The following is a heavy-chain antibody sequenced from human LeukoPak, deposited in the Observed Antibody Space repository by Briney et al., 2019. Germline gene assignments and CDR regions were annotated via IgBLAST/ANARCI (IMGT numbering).Heavy chain of an antibody. V-gene: IGHV3-7*01. CDR1: GFTFSSYW. J-gene: IGHJ4*02. CDR2: IKQDGSEK. CDR3: ARLSSGWYYYFDY. D-gene: IGHD6-19*01. Sequence: GGSLRLSCAASGFTFSSYWMSWVRQAPGKGLEWVANIKQDGSEKYYVDSVKGRFTISRDNAKNSLYLQMNSLRAEDTAAYYCARLSSGWYYYFDYWGQGTLVTVSS.